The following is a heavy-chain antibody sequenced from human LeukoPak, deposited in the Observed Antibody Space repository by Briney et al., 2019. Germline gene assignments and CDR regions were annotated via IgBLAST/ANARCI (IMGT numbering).Heavy chain of an antibody. CDR1: GGSFSGYY. J-gene: IGHJ4*02. Sequence: SETLSLTCAVYGGSFSGYYWSWIRQPPGKGLEWIGEINHSGSTNYNPSLKSRVTISVDTSKNQFSLKLSSVTAADTAVYYCAGEPMVRGFPLGYWGQGTLVTSPQ. V-gene: IGHV4-34*01. CDR3: AGEPMVRGFPLGY. CDR2: INHSGST. D-gene: IGHD3-10*01.